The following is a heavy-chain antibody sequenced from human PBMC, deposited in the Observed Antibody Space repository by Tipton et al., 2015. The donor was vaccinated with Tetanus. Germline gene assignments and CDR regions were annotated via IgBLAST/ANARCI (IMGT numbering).Heavy chain of an antibody. Sequence: TLSLTCAVSGGSIDSGDYSWSWIRQPPGKGLEWVAHIYYSGSATYNPSVASRATVSIDMSKNQFSLRLTSATAADTAVYYCARDRITGPTGRYYAMDVWGQGTTVTVSS. J-gene: IGHJ6*01. D-gene: IGHD1-7*01. V-gene: IGHV4-30-2*01. CDR3: ARDRITGPTGRYYAMDV. CDR2: IYYSGSA. CDR1: GGSIDSGDYS.